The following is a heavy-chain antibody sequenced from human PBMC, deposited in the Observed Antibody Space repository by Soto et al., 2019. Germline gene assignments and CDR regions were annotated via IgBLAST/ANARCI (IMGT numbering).Heavy chain of an antibody. Sequence: PGGSLRLSCAASGFTFSNAWMSWVRQAPGKGLEWVGRIKSKTDGGTTDYAAPVKGRFTISRDDSKNTLYLQMNSLKTEDTAVYYCTTDSAVRKASSDYWGQGTLVTVSS. CDR3: TTDSAVRKASSDY. V-gene: IGHV3-15*01. J-gene: IGHJ4*02. CDR1: GFTFSNAW. CDR2: IKSKTDGGTT.